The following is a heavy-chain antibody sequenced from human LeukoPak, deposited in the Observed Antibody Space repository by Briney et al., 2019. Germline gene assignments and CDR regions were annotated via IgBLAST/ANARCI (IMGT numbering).Heavy chain of an antibody. CDR2: IIPIFGTA. V-gene: IGHV1-69*13. Sequence: GASVKVSCKASGGTFSSYAISWVRQAPGQGLEWMGGIIPIFGTANYAQKFQGRVTITADESTSTAYMELSSLRSEDTAVYYCAREPPGTYYYYYGMDVWGQGTTVTVSS. CDR1: GGTFSSYA. J-gene: IGHJ6*02. CDR3: AREPPGTYYYYYGMDV. D-gene: IGHD3-10*01.